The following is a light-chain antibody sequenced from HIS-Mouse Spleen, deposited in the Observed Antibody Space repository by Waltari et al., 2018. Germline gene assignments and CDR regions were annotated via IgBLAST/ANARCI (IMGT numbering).Light chain of an antibody. J-gene: IGLJ2*01. V-gene: IGLV3-10*01. Sequence: SYELTQPPSVSVSPGQTPRITWSGAALPTKYAYWYQQKSGQAPVLVIYEDSKRPSGIPERFSGSSSGTMATLTISGAQVEDEADYYCYSTDSSGNHRVFGGGTKLTVL. CDR3: YSTDSSGNHRV. CDR2: EDS. CDR1: ALPTKY.